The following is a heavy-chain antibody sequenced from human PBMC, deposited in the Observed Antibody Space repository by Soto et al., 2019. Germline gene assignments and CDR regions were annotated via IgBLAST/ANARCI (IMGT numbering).Heavy chain of an antibody. CDR3: ARGGDVLDY. CDR2: ASYDGTYK. J-gene: IGHJ4*02. D-gene: IGHD3-16*01. CDR1: GFVFGGFG. Sequence: HVELVESGGGVVRPGKSLTVSCTGSGFVFGGFGMHWVRQTPGKGLEWLGMASYDGTYKYFADSGKGRFTISRDNGMNTVYLQMDNLRLEDTALYYCARGGDVLDYWGRGTLVTVSS. V-gene: IGHV3-30*03.